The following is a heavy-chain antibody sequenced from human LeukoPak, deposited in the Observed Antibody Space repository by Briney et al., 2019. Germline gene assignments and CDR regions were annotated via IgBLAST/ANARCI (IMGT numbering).Heavy chain of an antibody. J-gene: IGHJ4*02. CDR3: AKRYCSGGGCYMGFDY. Sequence: GGSLRLSCAASGFTFSGYAMSWVRQAPGKGLEWVSAISGSGGSTYYADSVKGRFTISRDNSKNTLYLQMNSLRAEDTAVYYCAKRYCSGGGCYMGFDYWGQGTLVTVSS. CDR1: GFTFSGYA. CDR2: ISGSGGST. V-gene: IGHV3-23*01. D-gene: IGHD2-15*01.